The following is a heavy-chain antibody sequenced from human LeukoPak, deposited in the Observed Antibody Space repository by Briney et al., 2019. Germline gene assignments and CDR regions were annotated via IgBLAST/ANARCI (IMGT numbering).Heavy chain of an antibody. CDR1: GYTFTNYW. CDR3: ARGDYGDFRVFYTLFDY. D-gene: IGHD4-17*01. V-gene: IGHV5-51*01. Sequence: GESLKISCKGSGYTFTNYWIGWVRQMPGKGLEWMGIFYPGDSDTRYSPSFQGQVTISADKSISTAYLQWSSLKASDTAMYYCARGDYGDFRVFYTLFDYWGQGTLVTVSS. CDR2: FYPGDSDT. J-gene: IGHJ4*02.